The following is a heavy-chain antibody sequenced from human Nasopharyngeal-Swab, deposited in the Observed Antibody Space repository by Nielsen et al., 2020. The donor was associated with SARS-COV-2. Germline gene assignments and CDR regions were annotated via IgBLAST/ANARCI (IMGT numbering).Heavy chain of an antibody. J-gene: IGHJ6*03. CDR1: GYTFTSYG. CDR2: ISAYNGNT. D-gene: IGHD1-7*01. Sequence: ASVKVSCKASGYTFTSYGISWVRQAPGQGLEWMGWISAYNGNTNHAQKLQGRVTMTTDTSTSTAYMELRSLRSDDTAVYYCARRELELRGYYYYYMDVWGKGTTVTVSS. CDR3: ARRELELRGYYYYYMDV. V-gene: IGHV1-18*01.